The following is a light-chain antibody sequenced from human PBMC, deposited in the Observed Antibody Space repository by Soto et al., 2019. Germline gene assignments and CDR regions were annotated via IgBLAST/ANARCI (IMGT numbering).Light chain of an antibody. CDR3: QRYGSSPVT. Sequence: EIVLTQSPGTLSLSPGERATISCRASQSVSSIYLDWYQQKPGQAPRLLIYGASSRVTGSPDRFSGRGSGTDFPRTISRLEPEDFAVYYCQRYGSSPVTFGQGTKVEI. V-gene: IGKV3-20*01. J-gene: IGKJ1*01. CDR2: GAS. CDR1: QSVSSIY.